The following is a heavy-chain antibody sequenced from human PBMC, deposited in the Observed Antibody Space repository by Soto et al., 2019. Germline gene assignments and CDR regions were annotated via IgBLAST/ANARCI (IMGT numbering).Heavy chain of an antibody. J-gene: IGHJ4*02. CDR3: ARDHSSSWYSPPCYYDY. CDR1: GYTFTSYG. Sequence: ASVKVSCKASGYTFTSYGISWVRQAPGQGLEWMGWIGAYNGNTNYAQKLQGRVTMTTDTSTSTAYMELRSLRSDDTAVSYCARDHSSSWYSPPCYYDYWGQGTLVTVSS. CDR2: IGAYNGNT. V-gene: IGHV1-18*04. D-gene: IGHD6-13*01.